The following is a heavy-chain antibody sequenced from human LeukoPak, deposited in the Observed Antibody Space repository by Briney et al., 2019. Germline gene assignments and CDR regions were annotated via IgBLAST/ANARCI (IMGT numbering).Heavy chain of an antibody. CDR2: IYHSGRP. CDR3: ARLGRYDYFIDY. V-gene: IGHV4-30-2*01. CDR1: GGSISSAGYS. Sequence: SETLSLTCAVSGGSISSAGYSWRWIRQPPGKGLEWIGYIYHSGRPYYNSSLKSRATISVDRSKNQFSLKLTSVTAADTAVYYCARLGRYDYFIDYWGQGTLVTVSS. D-gene: IGHD3-16*01. J-gene: IGHJ4*02.